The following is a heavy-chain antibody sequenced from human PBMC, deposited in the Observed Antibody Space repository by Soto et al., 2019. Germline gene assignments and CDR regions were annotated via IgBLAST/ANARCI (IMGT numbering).Heavy chain of an antibody. V-gene: IGHV3-9*01. Sequence: EVQLVESGGGLVQPGRSLRLSCAASGFTFDDYAMHWVRQAPGKGLEGVSGISWNSGSIGYADSVKGRFTISRDNAKNSRSRQRHSLRAEATALDTWAKELGVTYAFDLWGQGTMGTASS. CDR1: GFTFDDYA. CDR2: ISWNSGSI. D-gene: IGHD3-16*01. CDR3: AKELGVTYAFDL. J-gene: IGHJ3*01.